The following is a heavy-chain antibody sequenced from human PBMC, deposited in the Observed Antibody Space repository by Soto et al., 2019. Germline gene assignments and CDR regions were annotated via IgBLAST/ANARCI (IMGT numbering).Heavy chain of an antibody. V-gene: IGHV4-31*03. CDR3: ARGSLLRFLGWSPPYGMDV. J-gene: IGHJ6*02. CDR1: GGSISSGGYY. Sequence: PSETLSLTCTVSGGSISSGGYYWSWIRQHPGKGLEWIGYIYYSGSNYYNPSLKSRVTISVDTSKNQFSLKLSSVTAADTAVYYCARGSLLRFLGWSPPYGMDVWGQGTAVTVSS. D-gene: IGHD3-3*01. CDR2: IYYSGSN.